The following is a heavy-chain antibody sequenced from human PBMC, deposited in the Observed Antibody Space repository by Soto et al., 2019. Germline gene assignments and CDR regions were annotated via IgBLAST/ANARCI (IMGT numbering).Heavy chain of an antibody. CDR1: GESFSGYY. J-gene: IGHJ5*02. V-gene: IGHV4-34*01. CDR3: ARSTNVGYSYTISWFDP. Sequence: SETLSLTCAVYGESFSGYYWSWIRQPPGKGLEWIGEINHSGSTNYNPSLKSRVTISVDTSKNQFSLKLSSVTAADTAVYYCARSTNVGYSYTISWFDPWGQGTLVTVSS. CDR2: INHSGST. D-gene: IGHD5-18*01.